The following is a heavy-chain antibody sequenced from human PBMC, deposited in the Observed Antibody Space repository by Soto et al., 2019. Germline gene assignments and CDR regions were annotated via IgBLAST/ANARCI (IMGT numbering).Heavy chain of an antibody. CDR2: IYYSGST. D-gene: IGHD2-2*02. CDR3: ARVGVVPAAIPRVEWYCMDV. Sequence: QVQLQESGPGLVKPSQTLSLTCTVSGGSISSGGYYWSWIRQHPGKGLEWIGYIYYSGSTYYNPSLKSRVTISVDTSKNQFSLKLSSVTAADTAVYYCARVGVVPAAIPRVEWYCMDVWGQGTTVTVSS. J-gene: IGHJ6*02. V-gene: IGHV4-31*03. CDR1: GGSISSGGYY.